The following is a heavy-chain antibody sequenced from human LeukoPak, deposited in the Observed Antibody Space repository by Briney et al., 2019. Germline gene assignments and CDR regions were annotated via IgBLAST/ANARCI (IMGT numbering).Heavy chain of an antibody. CDR2: IYYSGST. Sequence: SETLSLTCTVSGGSISNYYWSWIRQSPGKGLEWIGYIYYSGSTNYNPSLKSRVTISVDTSKNQFSLKLSSVTAADTAVYYCAAREVDIVATITPPTPKIWGQGTLVTVSS. D-gene: IGHD5-12*01. CDR3: AAREVDIVATITPPTPKI. CDR1: GGSISNYY. J-gene: IGHJ4*02. V-gene: IGHV4-59*08.